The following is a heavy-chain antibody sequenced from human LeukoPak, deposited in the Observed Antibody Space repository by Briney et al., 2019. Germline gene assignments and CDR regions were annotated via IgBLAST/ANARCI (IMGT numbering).Heavy chain of an antibody. CDR3: ARATYSSSWYDY. CDR1: GYTLTELS. J-gene: IGHJ4*02. CDR2: FDPEDGET. Sequence: ASVKVSCKVSGYTLTELSMHWVRQAPGKGLEWMGGFDPEDGETIYAQKFQGRVTMTEDTSTDTAYMELSSLRSEDTAVYYCARATYSSSWYDYWGQGTLVTVSS. D-gene: IGHD6-13*01. V-gene: IGHV1-24*01.